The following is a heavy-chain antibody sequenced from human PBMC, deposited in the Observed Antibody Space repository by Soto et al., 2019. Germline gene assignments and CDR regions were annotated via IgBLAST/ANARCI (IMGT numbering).Heavy chain of an antibody. J-gene: IGHJ5*02. CDR3: ARGADYDSSGIRLNWFDP. D-gene: IGHD3-22*01. CDR1: GFTFSSYD. CDR2: ISSSSSTI. V-gene: IGHV3-48*02. Sequence: LRLSCAASGFTFSSYDMNWVRQAPGKGLEWVSYISSSSSTIYYADSVKGRFTISRDNAKNSLYLQMNSLRDEDTAVYYCARGADYDSSGIRLNWFDPWGQGTLVTVSS.